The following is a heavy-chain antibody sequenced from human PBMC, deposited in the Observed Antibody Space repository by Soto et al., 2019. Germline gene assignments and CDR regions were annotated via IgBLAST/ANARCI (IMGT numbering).Heavy chain of an antibody. CDR3: ERDITRAGDYAMDV. V-gene: IGHV3-21*06. Sequence: PGGSLRLSCAASGFTFSDYTMNWVRQAPGKGLEWVSLITATGSFIYQADSVKGRFTISRDNAKNSLYLQMNSLRDEDTAVYSCERDITRAGDYAMDVWGQGTTVTVSS. D-gene: IGHD1-20*01. CDR2: ITATGSFI. J-gene: IGHJ6*02. CDR1: GFTFSDYT.